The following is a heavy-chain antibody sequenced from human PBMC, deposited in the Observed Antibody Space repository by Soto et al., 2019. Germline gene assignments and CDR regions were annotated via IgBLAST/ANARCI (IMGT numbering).Heavy chain of an antibody. CDR2: IGHSGST. D-gene: IGHD2-2*02. Sequence: STDTLSLTCAIYGGSFSDDYWSWIRQPPGKGLEWIVKIGHSGSTNYNPSLKSRVTISTDTSKNQFSLSLSSVTAADTAVHYCARERAVLVRAAVRVWDEYKYYGMDXWGQGTTVTVS. CDR1: GGSFSDDY. CDR3: ARERAVLVRAAVRVWDEYKYYGMDX. J-gene: IGHJ6*02. V-gene: IGHV4-34*01.